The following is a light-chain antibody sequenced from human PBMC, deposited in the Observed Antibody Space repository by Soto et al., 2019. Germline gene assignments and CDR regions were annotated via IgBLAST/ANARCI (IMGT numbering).Light chain of an antibody. J-gene: IGLJ3*02. CDR2: EVS. CDR1: SSDVGGYNY. CDR3: SSYTSSGTWV. V-gene: IGLV2-14*01. Sequence: QSALTQPASVSGSPGQSNTISYTGTSSDVGGYNYVSWYQQHPGKAPKLMIYEVSNRPSGVSDRFSGSKSGNTASLTISGLQAEDEADYYCSSYTSSGTWVFGGGTKLTVL.